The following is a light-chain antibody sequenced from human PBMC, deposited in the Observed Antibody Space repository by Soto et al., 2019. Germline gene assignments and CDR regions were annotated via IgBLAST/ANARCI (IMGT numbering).Light chain of an antibody. CDR3: SSYAGSNNLRL. J-gene: IGLJ3*02. V-gene: IGLV2-8*01. CDR2: EVS. CDR1: SSDVGAYNY. Sequence: QSALTQPPSASGSPGQSVTISCTGTSSDVGAYNYVSWYQQHPGKAPKLMIYEVSRRPSGVPDRFSGSKSGNTASLTVSGLQAEDEAEYYCSSYAGSNNLRLFGGGTKLTVL.